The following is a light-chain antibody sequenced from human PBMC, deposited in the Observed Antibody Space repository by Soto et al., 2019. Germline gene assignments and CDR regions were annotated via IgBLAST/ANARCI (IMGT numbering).Light chain of an antibody. J-gene: IGKJ1*01. Sequence: DIQMTQSPSPLSASLGDRVTITCRASQSISSWLAWYQQKPGKAPKVLIFDASSLESGVPSRFSGSGSGTEFTLSISSLQPDDFATYYCHQYRSYSFGQGTKV. CDR3: HQYRSYS. V-gene: IGKV1-5*01. CDR1: QSISSW. CDR2: DAS.